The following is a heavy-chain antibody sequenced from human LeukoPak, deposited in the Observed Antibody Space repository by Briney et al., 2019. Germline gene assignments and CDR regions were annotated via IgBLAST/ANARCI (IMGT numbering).Heavy chain of an antibody. CDR2: MNPNSGNT. Sequence: ASVKVSCKASGYTFTSYDINWVRQATGQGLEWMGWMNPNSGNTGYAQKFQGRVTMTRNTSTSTAYMELSSLRAEDTAVYYCAREPDDYSNYLLDYWGQGNLVTVSS. CDR3: AREPDDYSNYLLDY. J-gene: IGHJ4*02. V-gene: IGHV1-8*01. D-gene: IGHD4-11*01. CDR1: GYTFTSYD.